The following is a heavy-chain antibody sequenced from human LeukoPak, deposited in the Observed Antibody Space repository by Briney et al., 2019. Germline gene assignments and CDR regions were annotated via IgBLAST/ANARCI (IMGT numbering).Heavy chain of an antibody. CDR2: ITSSGSYI. Sequence: GGSLRLSCAASGFIFTNYFMSWVRQAPGKGLEWVSSITSSGSYIYYADSVKGRFTISRDNAKNSLYLQMNSLRVEDTAVYYCARGAYSSSWNCEHWGQGTLVTVSS. CDR1: GFIFTNYF. D-gene: IGHD6-13*01. CDR3: ARGAYSSSWNCEH. J-gene: IGHJ1*01. V-gene: IGHV3-21*01.